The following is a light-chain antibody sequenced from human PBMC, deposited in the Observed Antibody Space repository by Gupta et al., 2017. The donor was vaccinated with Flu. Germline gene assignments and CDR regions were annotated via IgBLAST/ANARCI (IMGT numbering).Light chain of an antibody. CDR1: SSNIGSNT. J-gene: IGLJ1*01. CDR3: AAWDDILNGYV. CDR2: SNN. Sequence: QSVLTQPPSASGTPGQRVTISCSGSSSNIGSNTVNWYQQPPGTAPKLLIYSNNQRPSGVPYRFSGSKSGTSASLAISGLQSEDDADYYCAAWDDILNGYVFGTGTKVTVL. V-gene: IGLV1-44*01.